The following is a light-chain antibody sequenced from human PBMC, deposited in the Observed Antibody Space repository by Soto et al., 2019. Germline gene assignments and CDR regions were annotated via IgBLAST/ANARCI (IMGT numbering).Light chain of an antibody. Sequence: QSVLTQPRSVSGSPGQSVTISCTGTSSDFGGYNYVSWYQHHPGKAPKLMIYDVSERPSGVPDRFSGSKSGNTASLTISGLQAEDEPDYYCCSYEGTFYVFGNGTKLTV. CDR1: SSDFGGYNY. CDR3: CSYEGTFYV. V-gene: IGLV2-11*01. J-gene: IGLJ1*01. CDR2: DVS.